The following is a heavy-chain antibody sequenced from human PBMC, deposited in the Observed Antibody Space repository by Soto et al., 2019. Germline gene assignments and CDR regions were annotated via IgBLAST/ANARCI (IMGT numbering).Heavy chain of an antibody. Sequence: QVQLVQSGAEVKKPGASVKVSCKASGYTFTSYGISWVRRAPGQGLEWMGWISAYNGNTNYAQKLQGRVTMTTDTSTSTAYMELRSLRSDDTAVYYCARDGYITMVRGSKSYYFDYWGQGTLVTVSS. V-gene: IGHV1-18*01. CDR3: ARDGYITMVRGSKSYYFDY. CDR2: ISAYNGNT. J-gene: IGHJ4*02. D-gene: IGHD3-10*01. CDR1: GYTFTSYG.